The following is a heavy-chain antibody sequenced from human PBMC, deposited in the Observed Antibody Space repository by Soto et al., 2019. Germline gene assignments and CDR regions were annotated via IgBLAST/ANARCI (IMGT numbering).Heavy chain of an antibody. CDR1: GFTFSSYG. J-gene: IGHJ3*02. D-gene: IGHD3-22*01. CDR2: ISYDGSNK. CDR3: AKVVSYDSSGYAFDI. Sequence: GGSXRLSCAASGFTFSSYGMHWVRQAPGKGLEWVAVISYDGSNKYYADSVKGRFTISRDNSKNTLYLQMNSLRAEDTAVYYCAKVVSYDSSGYAFDIWGQGTMVTVSS. V-gene: IGHV3-30*18.